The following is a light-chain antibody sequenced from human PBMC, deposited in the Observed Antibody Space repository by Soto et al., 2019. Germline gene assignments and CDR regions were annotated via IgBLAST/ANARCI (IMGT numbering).Light chain of an antibody. CDR2: GNT. CDR3: HSYAARLSGDV. J-gene: IGLJ1*01. CDR1: SSHIGAGYD. V-gene: IGLV1-40*01. Sequence: QSVLTQPPSVSGAPGQRGTISCTGGSSHIGAGYDVHWYQHLPGTAPKLLIYGNTNRPPGVPDRSSASRSGTAASRAITGLRTDDEADQYGHSYAARLSGDVVATGTQLTVL.